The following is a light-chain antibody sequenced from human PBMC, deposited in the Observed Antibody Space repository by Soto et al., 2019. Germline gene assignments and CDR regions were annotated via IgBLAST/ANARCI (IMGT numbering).Light chain of an antibody. CDR2: ANS. Sequence: QSVLTQPPSVSGAPGQRVTISCSGSSSNLGAGYDVQWYRQFPGTAPKLLIYANSVRPSGVPDRFSGSRSGTSAYLAITGLQAEDEADYYCQSYDSSLIVSKVFGTWTKVTVL. J-gene: IGLJ1*01. V-gene: IGLV1-40*01. CDR1: SSNLGAGYD. CDR3: QSYDSSLIVSKV.